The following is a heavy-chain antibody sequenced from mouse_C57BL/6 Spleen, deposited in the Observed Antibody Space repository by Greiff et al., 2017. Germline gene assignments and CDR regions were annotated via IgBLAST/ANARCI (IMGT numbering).Heavy chain of an antibody. V-gene: IGHV1-80*01. CDR1: GYAFSSYW. D-gene: IGHD2-5*01. Sequence: LVESGAELVKPGASVKISCKASGYAFSSYWMNWVKQRPGKGLEWIGQIYPGDGDTNYNGKFKGKATLTADKSSSTAYMQLSSLTSEDSAVYFCARSAHSNYYAMDYWGQGTSVTVSS. CDR2: IYPGDGDT. CDR3: ARSAHSNYYAMDY. J-gene: IGHJ4*01.